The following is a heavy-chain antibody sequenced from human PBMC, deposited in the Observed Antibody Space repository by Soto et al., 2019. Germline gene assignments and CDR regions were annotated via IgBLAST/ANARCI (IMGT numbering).Heavy chain of an antibody. D-gene: IGHD2-15*01. J-gene: IGHJ5*02. Sequence: EVQLLESGGGLVQPGGSLRLSCAASGFTFSSYAMSWVRQAPGKGLEWVSAISGSGGSTYYADSVKGRFTISRDNSKNTLYLQMNSLRAEDTAVYYCAKAGIVVVVAVHPRYNWFDPWGQGTLVTVSS. CDR1: GFTFSSYA. V-gene: IGHV3-23*01. CDR3: AKAGIVVVVAVHPRYNWFDP. CDR2: ISGSGGST.